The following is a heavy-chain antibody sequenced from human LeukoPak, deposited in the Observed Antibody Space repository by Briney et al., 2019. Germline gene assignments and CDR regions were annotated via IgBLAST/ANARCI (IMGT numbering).Heavy chain of an antibody. J-gene: IGHJ4*02. CDR2: ISDTGGST. CDR3: AKGRIQSYMAPEY. Sequence: GGSLRLSCVASGFTFSTFAMSWVRQAPGKGLEWVSAISDTGGSTFYADSVKGRFTISRDNSKNTLYLQMNSLRAEDTAVYYCAKGRIQSYMAPEYWGQGTLVTVSS. V-gene: IGHV3-23*01. D-gene: IGHD5-18*01. CDR1: GFTFSTFA.